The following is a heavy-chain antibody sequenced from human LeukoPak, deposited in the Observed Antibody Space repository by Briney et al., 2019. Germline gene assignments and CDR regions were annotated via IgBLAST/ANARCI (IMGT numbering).Heavy chain of an antibody. CDR3: ARAGDRGTVDF. J-gene: IGHJ4*02. CDR1: GFTFSSYW. D-gene: IGHD7-27*01. CDR2: VNEDGSKK. V-gene: IGHV3-7*01. Sequence: GSLRLSCAASGFTFSSYWMSWVRQAPGKGLEWVANVNEDGSKKYHVDSMKGRFTISRDNAKNSLYLQVNSLRAEDTAVYYCARAGDRGTVDFWGQGTLVTVSS.